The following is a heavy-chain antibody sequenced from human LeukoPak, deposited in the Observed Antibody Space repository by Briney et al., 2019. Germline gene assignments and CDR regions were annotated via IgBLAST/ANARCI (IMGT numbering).Heavy chain of an antibody. J-gene: IGHJ4*02. CDR1: GGSISSSSYC. Sequence: PSETLSLTCTVSGGSISSSSYCWGWIRQPPGKGLEWIGSMYDSGSTYYNPSLESRVTISVDTSKNQFSLKLSSVTAADTAVYYCARDRHSSGWYPFDYWGQGTLVTVSS. CDR2: MYDSGST. V-gene: IGHV4-39*07. D-gene: IGHD6-19*01. CDR3: ARDRHSSGWYPFDY.